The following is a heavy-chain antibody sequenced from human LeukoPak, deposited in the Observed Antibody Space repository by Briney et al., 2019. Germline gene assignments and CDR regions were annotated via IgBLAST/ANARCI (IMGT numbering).Heavy chain of an antibody. CDR1: GRSISSGDYY. V-gene: IGHV4-30-4*01. Sequence: SQTLSLTCTVAGRSISSGDYYWSWIRQPPGKGLEWIVYIYYSGSTYYNPSLKSRVTISVDTSKNQFSLKLSSVTAADTAVYYCAREGHYYGSRFDPWGQGTLVTVSS. CDR3: AREGHYYGSRFDP. J-gene: IGHJ5*02. D-gene: IGHD3-10*01. CDR2: IYYSGST.